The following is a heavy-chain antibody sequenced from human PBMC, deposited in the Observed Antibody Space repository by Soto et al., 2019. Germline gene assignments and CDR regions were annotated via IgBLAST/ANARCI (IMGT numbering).Heavy chain of an antibody. Sequence: EEQLVESGGGLVQPGGSLRLSCAASGFTFSDHCMNWVRQAPGKGLEWIGRSGNKAWRDTTEYAASVKGRFTISRDNSKKSLYLQMNGLKTEDTAVYYCVRSGGYSGYDYREIDGYFDSWGQGTLVTVSS. CDR3: VRSGGYSGYDYREIDGYFDS. CDR1: GFTFSDHC. CDR2: SGNKAWRDTT. D-gene: IGHD5-12*01. J-gene: IGHJ4*02. V-gene: IGHV3-72*01.